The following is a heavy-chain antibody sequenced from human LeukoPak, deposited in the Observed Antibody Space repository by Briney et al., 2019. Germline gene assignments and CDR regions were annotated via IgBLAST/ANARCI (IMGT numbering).Heavy chain of an antibody. CDR1: GFTFSDYY. V-gene: IGHV3-11*04. CDR2: ISSSGSTI. D-gene: IGHD3-3*01. CDR3: AREATIIGVELSQVGVDY. J-gene: IGHJ4*02. Sequence: GGSLRLSCAASGFTFSDYYMSWIRQAPGKGLEWVSYISSSGSTIYYADSVKGRFTISRDNAKNSLYLQMNSLRAEDTAVYYCAREATIIGVELSQVGVDYWGQGTLVTVSS.